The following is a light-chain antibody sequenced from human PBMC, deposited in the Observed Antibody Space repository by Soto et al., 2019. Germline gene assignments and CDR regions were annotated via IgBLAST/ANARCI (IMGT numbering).Light chain of an antibody. V-gene: IGKV1-17*01. Sequence: DLQMTQSPSSLSASVGDRVTITCRASQGIRNDLGWYQQKPGKAPKRLIYAASRLQSGVPSRFSGSVFVTEFTPKISSLQPEDFATYYCLPHNTYPPSFGQGTKLEIK. J-gene: IGKJ2*01. CDR2: AAS. CDR1: QGIRND. CDR3: LPHNTYPPS.